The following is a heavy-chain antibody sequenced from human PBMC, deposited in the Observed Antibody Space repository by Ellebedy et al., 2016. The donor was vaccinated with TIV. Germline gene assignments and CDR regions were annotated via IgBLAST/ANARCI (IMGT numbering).Heavy chain of an antibody. CDR3: ARALVVRGVIITYNWFDP. J-gene: IGHJ5*02. D-gene: IGHD3-10*01. Sequence: SETLSLTXTVSGGSISSGGYYWSWIRQHPGKGLEWIGYIYYSGSTYYNPSLKSRVTISVDTSKNQFSLKLSSVTAADTAAYYCARALVVRGVIITYNWFDPWGQGTLVTVSS. CDR2: IYYSGST. V-gene: IGHV4-31*03. CDR1: GGSISSGGYY.